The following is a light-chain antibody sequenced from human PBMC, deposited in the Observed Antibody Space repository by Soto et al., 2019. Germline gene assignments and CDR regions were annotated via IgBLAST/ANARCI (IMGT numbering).Light chain of an antibody. CDR1: HDISKY. J-gene: IGKJ4*01. V-gene: IGKV1-33*01. CDR3: QQYDQLPIT. Sequence: DIQMTQSASSLPASVGDTVTISCQSSHDISKYLNWFQQKPGKAPKLLIYDVFNVETGVPSRFSGRRSGTDFTLIISNLQPEDFATYYCQQYDQLPITFGGGTKVDI. CDR2: DVF.